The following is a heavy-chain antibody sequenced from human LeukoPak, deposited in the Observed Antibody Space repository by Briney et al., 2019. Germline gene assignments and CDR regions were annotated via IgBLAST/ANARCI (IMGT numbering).Heavy chain of an antibody. CDR1: VYSFTNYD. D-gene: IGHD1-1*01. CDR3: ARVLDRTKFDP. J-gene: IGHJ5*02. CDR2: MHPHSGNT. Sequence: ASVTVSYKPSVYSFTNYDIHWVRQATGKGLEWMGWMHPHSGNTGYAQNFQGRVTMTRNTSITTAYMELSSLRSEDTAVYYCARVLDRTKFDPWGQGTLVTVSS. V-gene: IGHV1-8*01.